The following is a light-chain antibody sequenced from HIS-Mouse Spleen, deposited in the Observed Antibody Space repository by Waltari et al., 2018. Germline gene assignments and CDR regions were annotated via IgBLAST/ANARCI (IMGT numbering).Light chain of an antibody. J-gene: IGKJ1*01. Sequence: DIQMTQSPSSLSASVGDRVTITCRASQSISSYLNWYQQKPGKAPKLLFYAASSLHSGVPSRFSGSGSGTAFTLTISSLQPEDFATYYCQQSYSTPRTFGQATKVEIK. V-gene: IGKV1-39*01. CDR3: QQSYSTPRT. CDR2: AAS. CDR1: QSISSY.